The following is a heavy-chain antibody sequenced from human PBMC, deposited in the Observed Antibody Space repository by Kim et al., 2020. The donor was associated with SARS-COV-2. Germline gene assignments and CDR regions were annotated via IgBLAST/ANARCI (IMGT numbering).Heavy chain of an antibody. CDR3: ARDIIQCYFDY. V-gene: IGHV4-34*01. Sequence: TNYNPSLNSRVTISVDASKNQFSLTLSSVTSADTAVYSCARDIIQCYFDYWGQGTLVTVSS. J-gene: IGHJ4*02. CDR2: T. D-gene: IGHD2-15*01.